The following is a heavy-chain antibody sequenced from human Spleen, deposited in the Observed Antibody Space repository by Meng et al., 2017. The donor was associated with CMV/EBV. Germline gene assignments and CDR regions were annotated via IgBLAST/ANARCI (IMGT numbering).Heavy chain of an antibody. CDR2: IYPGDSDT. Sequence: GESLKISCKGSGYSFTSYWTGWVRQMPGKGLEWMGIIYPGDSDTRYSPSFQGQVTISADKSISTAYLQWSSLKASDTAMYYCARLPHHILRYSSSSSYYYYGMDVWGQGTTVTVSS. V-gene: IGHV5-51*01. D-gene: IGHD6-6*01. J-gene: IGHJ6*02. CDR1: GYSFTSYW. CDR3: ARLPHHILRYSSSSSYYYYGMDV.